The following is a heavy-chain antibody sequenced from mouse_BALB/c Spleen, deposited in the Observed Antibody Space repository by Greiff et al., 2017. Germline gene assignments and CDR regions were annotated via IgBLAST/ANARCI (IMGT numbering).Heavy chain of an antibody. V-gene: IGHV5-9-4*01. J-gene: IGHJ3*01. CDR2: ISSGGSYT. CDR1: GFTFSSYA. CDR3: ARAYDYGPGAY. Sequence: EVMLVESGGGLVKPGGSLKLSCAASGFTFSSYAMSWVRQSPEKRLEWVAEISSGGSYTYYPDTVTGRFTISRDNAKNTLYLEMSSLRSEDTAMYYCARAYDYGPGAYWGQGTLVTVSA. D-gene: IGHD2-4*01.